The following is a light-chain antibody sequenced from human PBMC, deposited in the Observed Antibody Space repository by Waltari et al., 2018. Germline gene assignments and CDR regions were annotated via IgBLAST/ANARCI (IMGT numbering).Light chain of an antibody. CDR1: QRVRTN. CDR2: GAS. Sequence: EIVMTQSPVTLSVSPGERAALSCRSSQRVRTNLAWYQQGPGQTPRLLIYGASTRAAEIPARFSGSGSGTEFTLTISSLQSEDFSVYYCQQYNDWPYTFGQGTKLEI. V-gene: IGKV3-15*01. J-gene: IGKJ2*01. CDR3: QQYNDWPYT.